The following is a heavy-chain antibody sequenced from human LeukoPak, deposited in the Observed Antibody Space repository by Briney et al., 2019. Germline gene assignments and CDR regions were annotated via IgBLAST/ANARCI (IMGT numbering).Heavy chain of an antibody. J-gene: IGHJ4*02. Sequence: GGSLRFSCAASGFTFSSYAMSWVRQAPGKGLEWVSAISGSGGSTYYADSVKGRFTISRDNSKNTLYLQMNSLRAEDTAVYYCAKEERGYSYGYLEPFDYWGQGTLVTVSS. CDR3: AKEERGYSYGYLEPFDY. CDR2: ISGSGGST. CDR1: GFTFSSYA. V-gene: IGHV3-23*01. D-gene: IGHD5-18*01.